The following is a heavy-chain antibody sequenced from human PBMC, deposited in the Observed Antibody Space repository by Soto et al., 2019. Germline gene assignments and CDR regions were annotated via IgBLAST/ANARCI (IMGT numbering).Heavy chain of an antibody. CDR2: ISSRGDT. Sequence: PGGSLRLSCAASGFSFSTYSMSWVRQAPGKGLEWVSSISSRGDTYYADSVKGRFTISRDNAKNSVSLQMDSLRAEDAAVYYCAREETAWPLAYGLDVWGQGTTVTVSS. J-gene: IGHJ6*02. CDR3: AREETAWPLAYGLDV. CDR1: GFSFSTYS. D-gene: IGHD2-21*02. V-gene: IGHV3-21*01.